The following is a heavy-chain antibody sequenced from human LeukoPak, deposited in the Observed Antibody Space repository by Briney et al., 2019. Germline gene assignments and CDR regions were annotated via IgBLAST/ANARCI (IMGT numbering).Heavy chain of an antibody. CDR2: INPDGSST. D-gene: IGHD2-2*01. CDR1: GFTFSRYW. J-gene: IGHJ6*04. Sequence: PGGSLRLSCAASGFTFSRYWMHWVRQPPGKGLVWVSRINPDGSSTNYADSVKGRFTFSRDNAKNTLYLQMNSLRAEDTAVYYCAREWGIVVVPAPTDVWGKGTTVTVSS. CDR3: AREWGIVVVPAPTDV. V-gene: IGHV3-74*01.